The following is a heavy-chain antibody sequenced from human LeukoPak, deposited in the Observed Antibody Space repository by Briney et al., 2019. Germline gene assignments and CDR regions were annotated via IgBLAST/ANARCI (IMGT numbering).Heavy chain of an antibody. D-gene: IGHD3-3*01. CDR3: ARDYLTPDFPHYYYGMDV. J-gene: IGHJ6*02. CDR1: GFTFSSYW. Sequence: PGGSLRLSCAASGFTFSSYWMSWVRQAPVKGLEWVANIKQDGSEKYYVDSVKGRFTISRDNAKNSLYLQMNSLRAEDTAVYYCARDYLTPDFPHYYYGMDVWGQGTTVTVSS. CDR2: IKQDGSEK. V-gene: IGHV3-7*01.